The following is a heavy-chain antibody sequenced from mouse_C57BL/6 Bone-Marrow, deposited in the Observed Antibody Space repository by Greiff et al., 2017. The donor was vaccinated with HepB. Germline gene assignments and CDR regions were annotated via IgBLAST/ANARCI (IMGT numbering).Heavy chain of an antibody. D-gene: IGHD2-3*01. V-gene: IGHV1-64*01. CDR1: GYTFTSYW. CDR3: ARSGDGYPFDY. Sequence: VQLKQPGAELVKPGASVKLSCKASGYTFTSYWMHWVKQRPGQGLEWIGMIHPNSGSTNYNEKFKSKATLTVDKSSSTAYMQLSSLTSEDSAVYYCARSGDGYPFDYWGQGTTLTVSS. J-gene: IGHJ2*01. CDR2: IHPNSGST.